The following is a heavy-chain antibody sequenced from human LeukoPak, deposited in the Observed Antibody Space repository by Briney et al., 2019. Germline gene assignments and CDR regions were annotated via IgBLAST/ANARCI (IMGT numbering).Heavy chain of an antibody. CDR1: GFTVSTNS. V-gene: IGHV3-66*04. Sequence: GGSLRLSCAVSGFTVSTNSMTWVRQAPGKGLEWVSLIYGGGTTYYADSVKGRFTISRDNSKNTLYLQMNSLRADDTAMYYCARRGYGDYAPFDYWGQGTLVTVSS. CDR2: IYGGGTT. CDR3: ARRGYGDYAPFDY. J-gene: IGHJ4*02. D-gene: IGHD4-17*01.